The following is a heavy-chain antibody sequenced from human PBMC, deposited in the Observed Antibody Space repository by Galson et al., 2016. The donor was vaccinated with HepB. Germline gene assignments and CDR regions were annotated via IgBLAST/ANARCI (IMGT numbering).Heavy chain of an antibody. J-gene: IGHJ4*02. D-gene: IGHD1-26*01. Sequence: SVKVSCKASGYTFTSYIMHWVRQAPGQRLEWMGWINAGNGNTKYSQKFQARVTITRDTSAIPAYMELRSLRSEDTAVLYFATIAVATTYWGQGTLVTVSS. CDR1: GYTFTSYI. V-gene: IGHV1-3*01. CDR2: INAGNGNT. CDR3: ATIAVATTY.